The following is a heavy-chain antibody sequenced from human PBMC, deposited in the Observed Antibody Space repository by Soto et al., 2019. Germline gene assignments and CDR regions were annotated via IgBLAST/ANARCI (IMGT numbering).Heavy chain of an antibody. V-gene: IGHV3-73*01. J-gene: IGHJ4*02. Sequence: EVQLVESGGGLVQPGGSLKLSCAASGFTFSDSTVHWVRQASGKGLEWVGRIRSKADSYATAYAASVKGRFTISRDDSQNTAYLQMSSLKNEDTAVYYCTGRQLENWGLGTLVTVSS. CDR1: GFTFSDST. CDR2: IRSKADSYAT. CDR3: TGRQLEN. D-gene: IGHD6-13*01.